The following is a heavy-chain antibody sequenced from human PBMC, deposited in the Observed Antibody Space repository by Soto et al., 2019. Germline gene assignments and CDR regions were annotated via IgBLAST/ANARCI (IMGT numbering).Heavy chain of an antibody. CDR2: ISGSGGST. V-gene: IGHV3-23*01. Sequence: PGGSLRLSCAASGFTFSSYAMNWVRQAPGKWLEWVSAISGSGGSTYYADSVKGRFTISRDNSKNTLYLQMNSLRAEDTAVYYCAKAGTTVVIHWFNPWGQGXPVTVS. J-gene: IGHJ5*02. CDR3: AKAGTTVVIHWFNP. CDR1: GFTFSSYA. D-gene: IGHD4-17*01.